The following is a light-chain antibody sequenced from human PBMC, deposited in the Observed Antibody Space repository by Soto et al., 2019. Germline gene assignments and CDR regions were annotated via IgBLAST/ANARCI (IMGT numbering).Light chain of an antibody. J-gene: IGKJ1*01. CDR1: QSISSN. CDR2: GAS. Sequence: EIVMTQSPATLSVSPGERATLSCRASQSISSNLAWYQQKLGQAPRLLVSGASSRATGIPDRFSGSGSGTDFTLTISRLEPEDFAVYYCQQYGSSPRTFGQGTKVDI. V-gene: IGKV3-20*01. CDR3: QQYGSSPRT.